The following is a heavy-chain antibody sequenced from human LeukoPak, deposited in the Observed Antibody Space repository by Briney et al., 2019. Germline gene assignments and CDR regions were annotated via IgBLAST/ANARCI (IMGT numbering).Heavy chain of an antibody. CDR1: GGSIRSSSHY. V-gene: IGHV4-39*01. D-gene: IGHD3-10*01. CDR2: VYYTGSM. CDR3: AGLNTMLRGVMTFDH. J-gene: IGHJ4*02. Sequence: KPSETLSLTCTVSGGSIRSSSHYWGWIRQPPGKGLEWIGTVYYTGSMYYNPSLKSRVTMPVDTSKNQFSLKLSSVTAADTAMYYCAGLNTMLRGVMTFDHWGQGTLVTVSS.